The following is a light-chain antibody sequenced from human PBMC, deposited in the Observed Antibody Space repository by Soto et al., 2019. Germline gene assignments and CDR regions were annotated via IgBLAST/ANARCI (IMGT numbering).Light chain of an antibody. CDR2: AAS. J-gene: IGKJ3*01. CDR1: QGISSY. Sequence: DIQLTQSPSFLSASVGDRVTITCRASQGISSYLAWYQQKPGKAPKLLIYAASTLQSGVPSRFSGSGSGTEFTLTISSPHPEDFATYFCQQVGPFGPGTKVDIK. CDR3: QQVGP. V-gene: IGKV1-9*01.